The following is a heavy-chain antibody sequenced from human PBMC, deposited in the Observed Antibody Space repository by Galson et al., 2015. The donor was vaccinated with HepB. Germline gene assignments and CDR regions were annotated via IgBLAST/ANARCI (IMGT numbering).Heavy chain of an antibody. J-gene: IGHJ4*02. CDR1: GFTFSSYE. V-gene: IGHV3-48*03. CDR2: ISSSGSTI. Sequence: SLRLSCAASGFTFSSYEMNWVRQAPGKGLEWVSYISSSGSTIYYADSVKGRFTISRDNAKNSLYLQMNSLRAEDTAVYYCARDGVLRYFDWLVYDYWGQGTLVTVSS. CDR3: ARDGVLRYFDWLVYDY. D-gene: IGHD3-9*01.